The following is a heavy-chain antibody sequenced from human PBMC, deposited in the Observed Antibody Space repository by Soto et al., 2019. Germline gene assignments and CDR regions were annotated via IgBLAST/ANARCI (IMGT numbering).Heavy chain of an antibody. CDR3: ARSIWFGELLSSPFDP. J-gene: IGHJ5*02. Sequence: SVEASCKASRYTFACYYMRSLRQAPGKWLEWLVIINPSGGSTSYAQQFQGRFTMTRDTSTSTVYMELSSLRSEDTAVYYCARSIWFGELLSSPFDPWGQGTLVLVTS. CDR1: RYTFACYY. D-gene: IGHD3-10*01. CDR2: INPSGGST. V-gene: IGHV1-46*01.